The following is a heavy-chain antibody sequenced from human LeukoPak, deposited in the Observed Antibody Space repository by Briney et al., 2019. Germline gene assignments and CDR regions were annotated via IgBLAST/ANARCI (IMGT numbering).Heavy chain of an antibody. CDR3: AKKGGSSIAARSWFDP. J-gene: IGHJ5*02. V-gene: IGHV3-30*02. Sequence: HPGGSLRLSCAASGFTFSSYGMHWVRQAPGKGLEWVAFIRYDGSNKYYADSVKGRFTISRDNSKNTLYLQMNSLRAEDTAVYYCAKKGGSSIAARSWFDPWGQGTLVTVS. CDR2: IRYDGSNK. D-gene: IGHD6-6*01. CDR1: GFTFSSYG.